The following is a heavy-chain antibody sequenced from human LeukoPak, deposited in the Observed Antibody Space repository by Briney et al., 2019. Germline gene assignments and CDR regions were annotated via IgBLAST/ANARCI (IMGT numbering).Heavy chain of an antibody. Sequence: SETLSLTCTVSGGSISSSSYYWIWLRPPPGQGLEWIVSIYYSGSTYYNPSLKSRVTISAYTSQNHFSLNLSSVPDADTAVYYCASHNAGYNPPRYMDVWGKGPTVTVSS. D-gene: IGHD5-24*01. V-gene: IGHV4-39*02. CDR1: GGSISSSSYY. CDR3: ASHNAGYNPPRYMDV. CDR2: IYYSGST. J-gene: IGHJ6*03.